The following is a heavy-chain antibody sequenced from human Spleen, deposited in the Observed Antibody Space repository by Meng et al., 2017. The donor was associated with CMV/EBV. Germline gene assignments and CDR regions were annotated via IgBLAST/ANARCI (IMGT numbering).Heavy chain of an antibody. CDR3: ARDRTKNWNYELNYYGMDV. Sequence: GESLKISCAASGFMFSSFDMHWVRQAPGKGLEWVAVIWYDGSNKYYADSVKGRFTISRDNSKNTLYLQMNSLRAEDTAVYYCARDRTKNWNYELNYYGMDVWGQGTTVTVSS. CDR1: GFMFSSFD. CDR2: IWYDGSNK. D-gene: IGHD1-7*01. J-gene: IGHJ6*02. V-gene: IGHV3-33*01.